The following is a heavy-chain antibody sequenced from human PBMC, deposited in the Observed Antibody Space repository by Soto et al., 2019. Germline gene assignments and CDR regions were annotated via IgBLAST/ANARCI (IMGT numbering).Heavy chain of an antibody. D-gene: IGHD1-26*01. CDR1: GFTFDDHA. CDR2: ITWNSGII. CDR3: ARDVSIPAATIDY. V-gene: IGHV3-9*01. J-gene: IGHJ4*02. Sequence: EVQLVGSGGGLVQPGRSLRLSCATSGFTFDDHAMHWVRQAPGKGLEWVSIITWNSGIIDYADSVKGRFTISRDNTNNSLYLQMDNLGPEDTAMYYCARDVSIPAATIDYWGQGTLVTVSA.